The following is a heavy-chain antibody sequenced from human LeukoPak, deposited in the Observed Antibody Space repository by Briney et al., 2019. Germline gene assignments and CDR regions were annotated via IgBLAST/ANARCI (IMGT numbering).Heavy chain of an antibody. CDR3: ARGSGSGTLFDY. CDR1: GFSLTTNQMR. J-gene: IGHJ4*02. Sequence: SGPTLVNPTQTLTLACTFSGFSLTTNQMRVSWIRQPPGKALEWLARIDWDDDKFYRTSLKTRLTISKDTSKNQVVLTMTNMDPVDTATYYCARGSGSGTLFDYWGQGTQVTVSS. V-gene: IGHV2-70*04. D-gene: IGHD6-25*01. CDR2: IDWDDDK.